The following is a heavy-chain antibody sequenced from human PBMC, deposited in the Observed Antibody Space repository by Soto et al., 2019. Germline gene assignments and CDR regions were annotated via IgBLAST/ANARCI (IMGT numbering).Heavy chain of an antibody. CDR2: IRDGGEST. V-gene: IGHV3-23*01. J-gene: IGHJ3*02. Sequence: EVQLLESGGGLVQPGESLRLSCAVSGFIFGNYMMTWVRQAPGKGLEWVSTIRDGGESTYYADSVKGRFTISRDNSKNTLYLQMDSLGVEDTAVYYCAPHVHCSGGSCHYDAFDIRGQGTMSPSLQ. CDR1: GFIFGNYM. D-gene: IGHD2-15*01. CDR3: APHVHCSGGSCHYDAFDI.